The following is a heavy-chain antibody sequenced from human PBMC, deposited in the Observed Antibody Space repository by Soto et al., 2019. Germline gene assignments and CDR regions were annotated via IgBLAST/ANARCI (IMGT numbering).Heavy chain of an antibody. V-gene: IGHV3-30*04. Sequence: QVQVVESGGGVVQPGRSLRLSCAASGFTFSSYAMHWVRQAPGKGLEWVAVILYDGRNKYYADSVKGRFTISRDNSKNTLYLQMNSLRAEDTAVYYCASLQGTFDYYYGMDVWGQGTMVTVSS. CDR1: GFTFSSYA. D-gene: IGHD1-1*01. CDR2: ILYDGRNK. J-gene: IGHJ6*02. CDR3: ASLQGTFDYYYGMDV.